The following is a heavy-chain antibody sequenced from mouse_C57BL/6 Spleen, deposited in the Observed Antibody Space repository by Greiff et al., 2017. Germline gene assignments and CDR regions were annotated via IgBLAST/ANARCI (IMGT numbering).Heavy chain of an antibody. V-gene: IGHV1-55*01. J-gene: IGHJ4*01. D-gene: IGHD1-1*01. Sequence: QVQLQQPGAELVKPGASVKMSCKASGYTFTSYWMTWVKQRPGQGLEWIGDIYPGSGSTNYNEKFKSKATLTVDTSSSTAYMQLSSLTSEDSAVYYCARGDGSSPYAMDYWGQGTSVTVSS. CDR1: GYTFTSYW. CDR2: IYPGSGST. CDR3: ARGDGSSPYAMDY.